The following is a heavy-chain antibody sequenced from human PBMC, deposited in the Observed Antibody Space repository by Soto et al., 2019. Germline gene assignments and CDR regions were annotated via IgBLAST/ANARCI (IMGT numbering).Heavy chain of an antibody. J-gene: IGHJ6*02. CDR3: ARDRSSPYSYAMDL. D-gene: IGHD3-10*01. CDR1: DFAFRLHG. CDR2: IWHDGTRK. V-gene: IGHV3-33*01. Sequence: QVHLVESGGGVVQPGGSLTLSCSVSDFAFRLHGIHWVRHTPGKGLEWVAMIWHDGTRKYFRDSVRGRFTISRDSAKNKVYLQMNNLRGDDSALYFCARDRSSPYSYAMDLWGQGTTVTVSS.